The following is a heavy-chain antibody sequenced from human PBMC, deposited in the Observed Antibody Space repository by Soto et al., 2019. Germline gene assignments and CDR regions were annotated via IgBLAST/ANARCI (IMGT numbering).Heavy chain of an antibody. J-gene: IGHJ5*02. V-gene: IGHV3-11*06. CDR3: VRDLTRSGWYGGWFDP. D-gene: IGHD6-19*01. CDR1: GFTFSDYY. CDR2: ISSSSSYT. Sequence: GSLRLSCAASGFTFSDYYMSWIRQAPGKGLEWVSYISSSSSYTNYADSVKGRFTISRDNAKNSLYLQMNSLRAEDTAVYYCVRDLTRSGWYGGWFDPWGQGTLVTFSS.